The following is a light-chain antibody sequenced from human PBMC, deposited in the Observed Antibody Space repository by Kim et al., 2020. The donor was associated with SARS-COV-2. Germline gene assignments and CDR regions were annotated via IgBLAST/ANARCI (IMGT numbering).Light chain of an antibody. V-gene: IGKV1-12*01. J-gene: IGKJ4*01. Sequence: DIQMTQSPSSVSASVGDRVTITCRASQDINIWLAWYQQKPGRAPKLLIYAASSLQSWVPSRFSGGGSGTDFTLTISSLQPEDFATYYCQQGNSFPLTFGGGTKVDIK. CDR1: QDINIW. CDR2: AAS. CDR3: QQGNSFPLT.